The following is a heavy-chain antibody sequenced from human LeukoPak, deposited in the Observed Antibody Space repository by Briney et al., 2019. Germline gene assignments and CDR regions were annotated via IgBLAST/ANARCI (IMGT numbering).Heavy chain of an antibody. V-gene: IGHV3-30*04. CDR1: GFTFSSYA. Sequence: GRSLRLSCAASGFTFSSYAMHWVRQAPGKGLEWVAVISYDGSNKYYADSVKGRFTISRDNSKNTLYLQMNSLRAEDTAVYYCARDHYDFWSGYYTGGYYYGMDVWGQGTTVTVSS. CDR3: ARDHYDFWSGYYTGGYYYGMDV. CDR2: ISYDGSNK. D-gene: IGHD3-3*01. J-gene: IGHJ6*02.